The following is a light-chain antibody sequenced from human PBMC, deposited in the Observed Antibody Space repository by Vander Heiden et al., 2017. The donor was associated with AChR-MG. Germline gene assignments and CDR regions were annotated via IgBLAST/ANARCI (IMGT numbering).Light chain of an antibody. J-gene: IGLJ2*01. Sequence: QSVFTQPPSVSAAPGQKVPISCSGSSSNIGKNYVSWYRQLPGTAPKLLIHENNKRPSGIPDRFSGSRSGTSATLGITGLQTGDEADYYCGTWDSSLSVVLFGGGTMLTVL. V-gene: IGLV1-51*01. CDR3: GTWDSSLSVVL. CDR1: SSNIGKNY. CDR2: ENN.